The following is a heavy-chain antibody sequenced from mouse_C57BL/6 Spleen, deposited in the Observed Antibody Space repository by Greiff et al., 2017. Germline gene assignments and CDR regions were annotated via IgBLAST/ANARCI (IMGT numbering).Heavy chain of an antibody. D-gene: IGHD1-1*01. Sequence: VQLQQSGAELVKPGASVKLSCTASGFNFKDYYMHWVKQRTEQGLEWIGRIDPEDGETKYAQTFKGKATITADTSSNTAYLQLRSLTSEDTAVVYCARACGSSYRYFDVWGTGTTVTVSS. V-gene: IGHV14-2*01. CDR3: ARACGSSYRYFDV. CDR2: IDPEDGET. J-gene: IGHJ1*03. CDR1: GFNFKDYY.